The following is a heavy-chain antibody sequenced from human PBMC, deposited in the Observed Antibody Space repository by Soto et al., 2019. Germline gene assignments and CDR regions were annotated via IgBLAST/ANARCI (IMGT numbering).Heavy chain of an antibody. Sequence: QVQLVQSGAEVKKPGASVKVSCKASGYTFTSYGISWVRQAPGQGLEWVGWISAYNGNTNYAQKLQGRVTMSTDASTSTAYMEIRGMRSDDTAVYYCARASTAARGGGFHYRGQGTLVTVS. CDR3: ARASTAARGGGFHY. CDR2: ISAYNGNT. D-gene: IGHD6-6*01. J-gene: IGHJ4*02. CDR1: GYTFTSYG. V-gene: IGHV1-18*01.